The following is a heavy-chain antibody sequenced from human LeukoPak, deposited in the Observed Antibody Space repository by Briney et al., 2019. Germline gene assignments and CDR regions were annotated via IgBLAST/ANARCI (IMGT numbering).Heavy chain of an antibody. Sequence: GGSLRLSCAASGFTFRTSAMSWVGQAPGKGLGWVSTISGSGGSIYYADSVKGRFTISRDNSKNTMSLQMNSLRAEDTAIYYCAKSRDGYYAYFDYWGQGALVTVSS. D-gene: IGHD5-24*01. J-gene: IGHJ4*02. CDR1: GFTFRTSA. CDR3: AKSRDGYYAYFDY. CDR2: ISGSGGSI. V-gene: IGHV3-23*01.